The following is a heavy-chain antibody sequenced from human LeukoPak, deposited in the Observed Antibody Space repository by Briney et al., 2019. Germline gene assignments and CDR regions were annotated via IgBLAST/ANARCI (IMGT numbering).Heavy chain of an antibody. CDR1: GFTFSDYY. Sequence: GGSLRLSCAASGFTFSDYYMSWIRQAPGKGLEWVSYISSSGSTIYYADSVKGRFTISRDNAKNSLYLQMNSLRAEDTAVYYCARVRGQQLAFDAFDIWGQGTMVTVSS. D-gene: IGHD6-13*01. V-gene: IGHV3-11*01. J-gene: IGHJ3*02. CDR3: ARVRGQQLAFDAFDI. CDR2: ISSSGSTI.